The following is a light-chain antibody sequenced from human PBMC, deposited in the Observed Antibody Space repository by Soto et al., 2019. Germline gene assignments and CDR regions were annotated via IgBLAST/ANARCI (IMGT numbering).Light chain of an antibody. CDR2: AAS. J-gene: IGKJ1*01. V-gene: IGKV1-27*01. CDR3: QKHDSAPWT. CDR1: QDSSNY. Sequence: DIPMTQSPSSLSASVGDRVTITCRASQDSSNYLAWFQKKPGKFPKLLIYAASTLQSGVPSRFSGSGSGTDFTLTISSLQPEDVATYYCQKHDSAPWTFGQGTKVEIK.